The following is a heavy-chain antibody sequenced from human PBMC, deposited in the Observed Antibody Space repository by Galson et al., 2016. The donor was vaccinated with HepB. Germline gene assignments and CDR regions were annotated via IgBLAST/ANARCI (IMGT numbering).Heavy chain of an antibody. CDR2: IGIASTTT. J-gene: IGHJ6*03. CDR3: AKDLGDRLVTVYYYMDA. Sequence: SLRLSCAVSGFSFTTSTMNWVRQAPGKGLEWVAHIGIASTTTYYADSVKGRFTISRDNSKNTLSLQMNSLRAEDTALYYCAKDLGDRLVTVYYYMDAWGKGTTVTVSS. D-gene: IGHD4-11*01. CDR1: GFSFTTST. V-gene: IGHV3-48*01.